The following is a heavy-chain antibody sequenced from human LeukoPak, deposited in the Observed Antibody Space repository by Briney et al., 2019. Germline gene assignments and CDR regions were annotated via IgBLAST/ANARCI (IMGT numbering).Heavy chain of an antibody. CDR3: ARVMASNGCIDF. V-gene: IGHV4-61*01. Sequence: SETLSLTCTVSGGSVSSNRYFWNWIRQPPGKGLQWIGYFYYSGSTNYNPSLESRVTISVDTSNNQFSLKLSSVTAADTALYYCARVMASNGCIDFWGQGTMVTVSS. D-gene: IGHD2-8*01. CDR1: GGSVSSNRYF. J-gene: IGHJ3*01. CDR2: FYYSGST.